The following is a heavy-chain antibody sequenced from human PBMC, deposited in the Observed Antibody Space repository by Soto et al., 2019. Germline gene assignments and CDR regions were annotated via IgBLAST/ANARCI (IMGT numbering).Heavy chain of an antibody. CDR2: IIPILFVA. CDR3: ASADRYGDRSLFDQ. J-gene: IGHJ4*02. CDR1: GVTFTSYT. V-gene: IGHV1-69*02. D-gene: IGHD3-10*01. Sequence: QVQLVQSGADVKKPGSSVKVSCKASGVTFTSYTFTWVRQAPGQGLAWMGRIIPILFVADYAPKFQGRVTITADRSTSTVYLELRSLTSEDTAVYYCASADRYGDRSLFDQWGQGSLVTGSS.